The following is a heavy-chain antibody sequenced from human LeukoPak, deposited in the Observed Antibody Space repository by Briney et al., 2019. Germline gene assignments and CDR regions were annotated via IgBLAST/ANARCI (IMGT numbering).Heavy chain of an antibody. J-gene: IGHJ4*02. CDR3: ARVGPYGSGSYHVDY. D-gene: IGHD3-10*01. V-gene: IGHV3-48*03. CDR2: ISRSGSTI. Sequence: GGSLRLSCAASGFTFSSYEMNWVRQAPGKGLEWVSYISRSGSTIYYADSVRGRFTISRDNAKNSLFLQMNSLRAEDTAVYYCARVGPYGSGSYHVDYWGQGTLVTVSS. CDR1: GFTFSSYE.